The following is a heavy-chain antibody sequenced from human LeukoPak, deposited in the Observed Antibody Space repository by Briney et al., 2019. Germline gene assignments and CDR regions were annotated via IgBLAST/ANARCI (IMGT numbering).Heavy chain of an antibody. CDR3: AIRYSSSWYTDAFDI. Sequence: SETLSLTCTVSGGSISGYYWGWIRQPPGKGLEWIGSIYQSGSTSWIGSMYDSGSTSYNPSLKSRVTISVNTSKNQFSLRLTSVSAADTAIYYCAIRYSSSWYTDAFDIWGQGTTVTVSS. V-gene: IGHV4-38-2*02. D-gene: IGHD6-13*01. CDR1: GGSISGYY. J-gene: IGHJ3*02. CDR2: MYDSGST.